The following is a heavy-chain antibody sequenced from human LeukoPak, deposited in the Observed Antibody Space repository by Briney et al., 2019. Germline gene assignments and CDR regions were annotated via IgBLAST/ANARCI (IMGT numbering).Heavy chain of an antibody. D-gene: IGHD2-15*01. CDR3: AIYCSGGSCYFSSPLDV. V-gene: IGHV4-39*01. CDR2: IYYSGST. Sequence: SETLSLTCTVSGGSISSSSYYWGWIRQPPGKGLEWIGRIYYSGSTYYNPSLKSRVTISVDTSKNQFSLKLSSVTAADTAVYYCAIYCSGGSCYFSSPLDVWGQGTTVTVSS. CDR1: GGSISSSSYY. J-gene: IGHJ6*02.